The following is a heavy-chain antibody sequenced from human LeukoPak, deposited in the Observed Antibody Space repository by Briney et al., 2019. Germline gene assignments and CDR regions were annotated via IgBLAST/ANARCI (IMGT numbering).Heavy chain of an antibody. J-gene: IGHJ4*02. V-gene: IGHV3-23*01. CDR1: GFTFSSYA. D-gene: IGHD3-10*01. Sequence: GGSLRLSCAASGFTFSSYAMSWVRQAPGKGLEWVSAISGSGGSTYYADSEKGRFTISRDNSKNTLYLQMNSLRAEDTAVYYCAKSGRGSVSYYNAYYFDYWGQGTLVTVSS. CDR2: ISGSGGST. CDR3: AKSGRGSVSYYNAYYFDY.